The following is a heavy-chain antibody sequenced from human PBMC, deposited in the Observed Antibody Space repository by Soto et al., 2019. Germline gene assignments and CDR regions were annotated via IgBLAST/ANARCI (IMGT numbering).Heavy chain of an antibody. CDR2: IYWDDDK. Sequence: QITLKESGPTLVKPTQTLTLTCTFSGFSLSTSGVGVGWIRQPPGKALEWLALIYWDDDKRYSPSLKSRLTTXKXTXXNQVVLTMTNMDPVDTATYYCAHVTVQDYYYGMDVWGQGTTVTVSS. J-gene: IGHJ6*02. CDR1: GFSLSTSGVG. D-gene: IGHD4-4*01. V-gene: IGHV2-5*02. CDR3: AHVTVQDYYYGMDV.